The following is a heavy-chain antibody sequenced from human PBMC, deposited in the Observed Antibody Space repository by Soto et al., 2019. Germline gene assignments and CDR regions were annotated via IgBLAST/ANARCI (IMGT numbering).Heavy chain of an antibody. D-gene: IGHD4-17*01. V-gene: IGHV3-30-3*01. Sequence: QMQLVESGGGVVQPGRSLRLSCAASGFTFSSYAMHWVRQAPGKGLEWVAVISYDGSNKYYADSVKGRFTISRDNSKNTLYLQMNSLRAEDTAVFYCARDRTLNYGDFAYWGQGTLVTVSS. CDR2: ISYDGSNK. J-gene: IGHJ4*02. CDR1: GFTFSSYA. CDR3: ARDRTLNYGDFAY.